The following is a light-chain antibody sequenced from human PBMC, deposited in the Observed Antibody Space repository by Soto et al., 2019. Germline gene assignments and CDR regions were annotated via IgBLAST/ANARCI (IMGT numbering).Light chain of an antibody. CDR3: QRYGISPPTYT. CDR1: QSVNSSY. V-gene: IGKV3-20*01. CDR2: SAS. J-gene: IGKJ2*01. Sequence: EIVLTQSPGTLSLSPGERATLSCRASQSVNSSYLAWYQQKPGQAPRLLIYSASSRATGIPDRFSGSGSGTDFTLTISRLEPEDFQVSYCQRYGISPPTYTFGQGTKLEIK.